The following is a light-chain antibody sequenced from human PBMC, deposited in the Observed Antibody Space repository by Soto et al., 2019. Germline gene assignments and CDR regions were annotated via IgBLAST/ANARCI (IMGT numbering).Light chain of an antibody. CDR2: AVS. CDR1: SRDVGGHNY. CDR3: CSHAGNNNYV. V-gene: IGLV2-8*01. J-gene: IGLJ1*01. Sequence: QSVLTQPPSASGSPGQSVAISCTGTSRDVGGHNYVSWYQQHPGKAPKLIIYAVSNRPSGVPDRFSGSKSGNTASLTISGLRAEDEADYYCCSHAGNNNYVFGTGTKLTVL.